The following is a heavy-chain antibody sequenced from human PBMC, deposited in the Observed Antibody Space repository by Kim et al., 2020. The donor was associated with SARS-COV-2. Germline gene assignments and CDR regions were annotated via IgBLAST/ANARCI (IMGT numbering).Heavy chain of an antibody. V-gene: IGHV3-15*01. D-gene: IGHD5-12*01. CDR3: TTTLPHHAYSGYDSDY. J-gene: IGHJ4*02. Sequence: PVKGRFTISRDDSKNTLYLQMNSLKTEDTAVYYCTTTLPHHAYSGYDSDYWGQGTLVTVSS.